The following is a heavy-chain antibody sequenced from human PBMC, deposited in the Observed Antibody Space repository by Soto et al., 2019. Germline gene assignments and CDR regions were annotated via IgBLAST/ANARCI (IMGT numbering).Heavy chain of an antibody. CDR1: GYTFTSYA. J-gene: IGHJ6*02. D-gene: IGHD3-9*01. V-gene: IGHV1-3*01. CDR3: ARGRRGFDWLFHYYGMEV. Sequence: GASVKVSCKASGYTFTSYAMHWVRQAPGQRLEWMGWINAGNGNTKYSQKFQGRVTMTRNTSISTAYMELSSLRSEDTAVYYCARGRRGFDWLFHYYGMEVWGQGTTVTVSS. CDR2: INAGNGNT.